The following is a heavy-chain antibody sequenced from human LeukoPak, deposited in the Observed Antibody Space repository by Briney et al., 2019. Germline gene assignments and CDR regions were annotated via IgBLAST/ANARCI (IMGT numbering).Heavy chain of an antibody. J-gene: IGHJ5*02. CDR2: IYYSGST. D-gene: IGHD6-13*01. V-gene: IGHV4-59*01. Sequence: PSETLSLTCTVSGGSISSYYWSWIRQPPGKGLEWSGYIYYSGSTNYNPSLKSRVTISVDTSKNQFSLKLSSVTAAGTAVYYCATVGYSSSWDIIGSAWNWFDPWGQGTLVTVSS. CDR1: GGSISSYY. CDR3: ATVGYSSSWDIIGSAWNWFDP.